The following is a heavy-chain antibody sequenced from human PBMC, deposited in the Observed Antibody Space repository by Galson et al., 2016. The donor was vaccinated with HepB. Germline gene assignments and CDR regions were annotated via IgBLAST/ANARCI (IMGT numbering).Heavy chain of an antibody. J-gene: IGHJ1*01. D-gene: IGHD4-11*01. CDR2: IYKNGGT. CDR3: ARAPYSSRLYKYFQY. V-gene: IGHV4-61*02. Sequence: TLSLTCTVSGASISSSDYYWSWIRQSAGKGLEWIGRIYKNGGTNYNPSLRSRVSISLDTSKNQFSLNLTSLTVADAAMYYCARAPYSSRLYKYFQYWGQGTLVTVSS. CDR1: GASISSSDYY.